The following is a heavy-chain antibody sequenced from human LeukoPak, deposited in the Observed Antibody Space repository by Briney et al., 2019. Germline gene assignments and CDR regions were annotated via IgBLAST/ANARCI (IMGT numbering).Heavy chain of an antibody. Sequence: VASVKVSCTASGYTFTSYGISWVRQAPGQGLEWMGWISAYNGNTNYAQKLQGRVTMTTDTSTSTAYMELRSLRSDDTAVYYCARYGNGEWLAHYAFDVWGQGTMVTVSS. D-gene: IGHD6-19*01. CDR2: ISAYNGNT. J-gene: IGHJ3*01. CDR3: ARYGNGEWLAHYAFDV. CDR1: GYTFTSYG. V-gene: IGHV1-18*01.